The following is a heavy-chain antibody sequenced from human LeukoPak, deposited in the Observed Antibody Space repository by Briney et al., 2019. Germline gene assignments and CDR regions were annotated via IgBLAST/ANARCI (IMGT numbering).Heavy chain of an antibody. CDR2: ISYSGST. J-gene: IGHJ4*02. CDR3: ARGVGYYGSGSYYHDY. D-gene: IGHD3-10*01. CDR1: GGSISSSYYY. Sequence: PSQTLSLTCTVSGGSISSSYYYWGWIRQPPGKGLEWIGSISYSGSTYYNPSLKSRVTISVDTSKNQFSLKLSSVTAADTAVYYCARGVGYYGSGSYYHDYWGQGTLVTVSS. V-gene: IGHV4-39*07.